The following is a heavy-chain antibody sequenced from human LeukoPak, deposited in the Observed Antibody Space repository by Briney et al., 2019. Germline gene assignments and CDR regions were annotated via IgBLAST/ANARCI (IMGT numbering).Heavy chain of an antibody. D-gene: IGHD2-21*01. CDR3: AKVPLTWLVRDYYCMDV. CDR1: GLAFSSYA. Sequence: PGGSLRLSCAASGLAFSSYAMSWVRQAPGKGLEWVSGISGSGGSTYYADSVKGRFTISRDNSNNTLYLQMNSLRVEDTAVYYCAKVPLTWLVRDYYCMDVWGKGTTVTVSS. CDR2: ISGSGGST. J-gene: IGHJ6*03. V-gene: IGHV3-23*01.